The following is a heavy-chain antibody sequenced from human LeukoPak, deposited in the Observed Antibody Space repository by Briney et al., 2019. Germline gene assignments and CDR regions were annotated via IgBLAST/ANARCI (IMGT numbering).Heavy chain of an antibody. V-gene: IGHV4-59*01. CDR3: ARRGRYFDWLEPDAFDL. CDR2: IYHSGST. J-gene: IGHJ3*01. D-gene: IGHD3-9*01. CDR1: GGSLSSYY. Sequence: SETLSLTCTVSGGSLSSYYGNWIRQPPGKGLEWIGNIYHSGSTNYNPSLKSRVTISLDTSKNQFSLKLSSVTAGDTAVYYCARRGRYFDWLEPDAFDLWGQGTMVTVSS.